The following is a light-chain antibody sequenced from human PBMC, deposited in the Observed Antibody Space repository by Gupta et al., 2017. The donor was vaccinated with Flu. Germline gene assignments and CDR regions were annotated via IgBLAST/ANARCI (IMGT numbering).Light chain of an antibody. J-gene: IGLJ3*02. CDR1: TGPVTSGQW. V-gene: IGLV7-46*01. CDR3: LLSYNFIAV. CDR2: DTS. Sequence: QAVVTQEPSLTVSPGGTVTLTCGPSTGPVTSGQWPDWFQQRPGQAPRTLIYDTSNKHSWTPARFSGSLLGGKAALTLSGAQPEDEAEYYCLLSYNFIAVFGGGTKLTVL.